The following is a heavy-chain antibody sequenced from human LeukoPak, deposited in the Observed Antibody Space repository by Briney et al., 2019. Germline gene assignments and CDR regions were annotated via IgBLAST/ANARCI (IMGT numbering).Heavy chain of an antibody. CDR3: AKDLGAYGSGSVLNYYYYYGMDV. V-gene: IGHV3-30*02. Sequence: PGGSLRPSCAASGFTFSSYGMHWVRQAPGKGLEWVAFIRYDGTRIYYADSVKGRFTISRDNSKNTLYLQMNSLRAEDTAVYYCAKDLGAYGSGSVLNYYYYYGMDVWGQGTTVTVSS. CDR1: GFTFSSYG. J-gene: IGHJ6*02. CDR2: IRYDGTRI. D-gene: IGHD3-10*01.